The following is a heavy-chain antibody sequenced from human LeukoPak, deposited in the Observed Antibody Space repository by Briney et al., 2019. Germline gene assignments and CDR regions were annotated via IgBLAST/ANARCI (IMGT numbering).Heavy chain of an antibody. CDR2: IRQDGNEI. J-gene: IGHJ4*02. V-gene: IGHV3-7*01. CDR1: GFTFSDYW. Sequence: PGGSLRLSCAASGFTFSDYWMGWVRQAPAKGLEWVANIRQDGNEIYYMDSVKGRFTISRDNAKNSLYLQINSLRVDDTAVYYCARLNWGRGLAGFDCWGQGTRVTVSS. CDR3: ARLNWGRGLAGFDC. D-gene: IGHD6-19*01.